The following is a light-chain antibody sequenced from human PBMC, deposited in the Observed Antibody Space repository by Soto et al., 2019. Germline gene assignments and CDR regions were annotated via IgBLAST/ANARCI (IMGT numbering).Light chain of an antibody. J-gene: IGLJ1*01. V-gene: IGLV1-51*01. Sequence: QSVLTQPPSVSAAPGQKATISCSGTSSNIGYNYVSWYQHLPGTAPKLLIFDNNKRLSGIPDRFSGSKSGTSATLAITGLQAGDEADYYCGAWDSSLSAYVFGSGTKLTVL. CDR3: GAWDSSLSAYV. CDR2: DNN. CDR1: SSNIGYNY.